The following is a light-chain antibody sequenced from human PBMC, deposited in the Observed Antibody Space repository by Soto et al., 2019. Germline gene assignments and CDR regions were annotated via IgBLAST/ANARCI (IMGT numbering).Light chain of an antibody. CDR3: SSYTSGSTVV. CDR1: SSDVGGYNY. J-gene: IGLJ2*01. V-gene: IGLV2-14*01. Sequence: QSALTQPASVSGSPGQSITISCSGTSSDVGGYNYVSWYQQHPGKAPKLMIYDVSNRPSGVSNRFSGSKSGNTASLTISGLQAEDEADYYCSSYTSGSTVVFGGGTELTV. CDR2: DVS.